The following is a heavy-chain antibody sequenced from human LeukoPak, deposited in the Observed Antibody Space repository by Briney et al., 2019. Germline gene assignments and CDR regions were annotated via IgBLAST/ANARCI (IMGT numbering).Heavy chain of an antibody. V-gene: IGHV4-39*01. CDR3: ARHLADYGDYAIDY. CDR1: GGSISSSSYY. D-gene: IGHD4-17*01. J-gene: IGHJ4*02. Sequence: SETLSLTCTVSGGSISSSSYYWGWIRQPPGKGLEWIGSIYYSGSTYYNPSLKGRVTISVDTSKNQFSLKLSSVTAADTAVYYCARHLADYGDYAIDYWGQGTLVTVSS. CDR2: IYYSGST.